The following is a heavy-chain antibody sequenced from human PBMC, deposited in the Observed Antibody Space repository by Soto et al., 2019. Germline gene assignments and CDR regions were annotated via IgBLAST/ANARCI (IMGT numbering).Heavy chain of an antibody. D-gene: IGHD2-2*01. CDR3: ARDYQNPIDPALVPDYYFDY. CDR2: ISSSSSYI. CDR1: GFTFSSYS. Sequence: PGGSLRLSCAASGFTFSSYSMNWVRQAPGKGLEWVSSISSSSSYIYYADSVKGRFTISRDNAKNSLYLQMNSLRAEDTAVYYCARDYQNPIDPALVPDYYFDYWGQGTLVTVSS. V-gene: IGHV3-21*01. J-gene: IGHJ4*02.